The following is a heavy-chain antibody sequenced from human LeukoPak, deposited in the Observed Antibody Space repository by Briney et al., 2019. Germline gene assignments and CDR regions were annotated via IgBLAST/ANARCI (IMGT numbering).Heavy chain of an antibody. CDR1: GYTFTSFG. J-gene: IGHJ6*03. Sequence: SVNVSCKASGYTFTSFGINWVRQATGQGREWMGWMNPNSGNTGHAQKIQGRDTMNRNTSMSTAYMELSSLRSEDTAVYYCARGLIAAAGTGDYYYYMDVWGKGTTVTVSS. CDR3: ARGLIAAAGTGDYYYYMDV. CDR2: MNPNSGNT. D-gene: IGHD6-13*01. V-gene: IGHV1-8*01.